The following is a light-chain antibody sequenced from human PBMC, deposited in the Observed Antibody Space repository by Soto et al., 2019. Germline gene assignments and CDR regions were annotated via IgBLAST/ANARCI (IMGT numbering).Light chain of an antibody. CDR1: QRVSAS. CDR3: QQYFSWPYT. J-gene: IGKJ2*01. CDR2: AAS. Sequence: ETVMTQSPAILSVSPGERATLSCRASQRVSASLAWFQQRPGQAPRLLVFAASTTASVIPARFSGSGYGTDFTLTISSLESEDFAVYFCQQYFSWPYTFGQGTKLQIK. V-gene: IGKV3D-15*01.